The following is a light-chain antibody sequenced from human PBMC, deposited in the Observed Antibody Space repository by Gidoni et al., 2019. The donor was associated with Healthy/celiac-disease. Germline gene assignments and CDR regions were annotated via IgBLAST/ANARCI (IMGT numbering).Light chain of an antibody. CDR1: HGISNS. CDR3: QKYNSAPRT. V-gene: IGKV1-27*01. Sequence: PHTLSASVGDSVTFTCRASHGISNSLAWYQPNPGNVLKILIYAASTLQSGVPPRFSGSGSGTAFTLTISSLQPEAVATYYCQKYNSAPRTFGHGTKVEIK. J-gene: IGKJ1*01. CDR2: AAS.